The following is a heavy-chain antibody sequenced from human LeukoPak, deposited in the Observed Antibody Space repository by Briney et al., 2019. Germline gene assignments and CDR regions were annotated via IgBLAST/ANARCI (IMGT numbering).Heavy chain of an antibody. Sequence: SATLSLTCAVSGSSISSGYYWGWLRQPPGTGLEWIGTIYHSGSTYYYPSLKSRVTISVNTSKNQFSLKLSSVTAADTAVYYCARLVEEFFGPYYFDYWGRGTLVTVSS. D-gene: IGHD3-3*01. V-gene: IGHV4-38-2*01. CDR2: IYHSGST. CDR3: ARLVEEFFGPYYFDY. J-gene: IGHJ4*02. CDR1: GSSISSGYY.